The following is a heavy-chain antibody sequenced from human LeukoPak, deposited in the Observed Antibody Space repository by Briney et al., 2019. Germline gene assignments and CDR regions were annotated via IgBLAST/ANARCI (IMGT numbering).Heavy chain of an antibody. V-gene: IGHV5-51*01. CDR3: ARQQSLYYYMDV. J-gene: IGHJ6*03. CDR2: IYPSDSDT. CDR1: GYRFITYW. Sequence: GESLKISCKASGYRFITYWIGWVRQMPGKGLEWMGIIYPSDSDTRYSPSFQGQVTISVDKSISTAYLQWSSLKASDTAMYYCARQQSLYYYMDVWGKGTTVTVSS. D-gene: IGHD6-19*01.